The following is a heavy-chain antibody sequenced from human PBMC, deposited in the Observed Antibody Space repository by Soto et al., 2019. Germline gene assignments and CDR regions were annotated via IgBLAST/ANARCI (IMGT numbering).Heavy chain of an antibody. J-gene: IGHJ4*02. CDR2: IKHSGST. Sequence: QVQLQEWGAGLLKPSATLSLSCAVSGGSFRGYYWSWIRQPPGKGLEWMGEIKHSGSTNYNTSLKSRVTISGDTSKTQFSLKLSSVTAADTAVYYCARHSCSSDVDYWGQGTLVTVSS. V-gene: IGHV4-34*01. D-gene: IGHD6-13*01. CDR3: ARHSCSSDVDY. CDR1: GGSFRGYY.